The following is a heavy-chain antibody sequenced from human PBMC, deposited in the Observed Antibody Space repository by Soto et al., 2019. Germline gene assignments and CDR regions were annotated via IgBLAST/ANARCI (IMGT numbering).Heavy chain of an antibody. CDR2: ISSSSSYI. J-gene: IGHJ4*02. V-gene: IGHV3-21*01. Sequence: ESGGGLVKPGGALRLSCAASGFTFSSYSMNWVRQAPGKGLEWVSSISSSSSYIYYADSVKGRFTISRDNAKNSLYLQMNSLRAEDTAVYYCAREGYYDSSHFDYWGQGTLVTVSS. CDR1: GFTFSSYS. CDR3: AREGYYDSSHFDY. D-gene: IGHD3-22*01.